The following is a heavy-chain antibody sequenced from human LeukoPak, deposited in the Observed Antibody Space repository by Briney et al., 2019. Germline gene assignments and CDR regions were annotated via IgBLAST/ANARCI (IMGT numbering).Heavy chain of an antibody. CDR1: GFTFSSYS. CDR2: ISSSSSYI. CDR3: AKGRVNWNDC. D-gene: IGHD3-10*01. J-gene: IGHJ5*01. V-gene: IGHV3-21*04. Sequence: GGSLRLSCAASGFTFSSYSMNWVRQAPGKGLEWVSSISSSSSYIYYADSVRGRFTISRDNAKNSLYLQMNSLRAEDTAVYYCAKGRVNWNDCWGQGTLVTVSS.